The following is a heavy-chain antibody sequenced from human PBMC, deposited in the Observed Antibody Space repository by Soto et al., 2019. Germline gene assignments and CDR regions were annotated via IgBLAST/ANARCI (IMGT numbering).Heavy chain of an antibody. CDR1: GFTFSSYS. J-gene: IGHJ6*02. D-gene: IGHD3-16*01. V-gene: IGHV3-48*01. Sequence: EVQLVESGGGLVQPGGSLRLSCAASGFTFSSYSMNWVRQAPGKGLEWVSYISSSSSTIYYADSVKGRFTISRDNAKNSLYLQMNSLRAEDTAVCYCASRGEPYYYYGMDVWGQGTTVTVSS. CDR2: ISSSSSTI. CDR3: ASRGEPYYYYGMDV.